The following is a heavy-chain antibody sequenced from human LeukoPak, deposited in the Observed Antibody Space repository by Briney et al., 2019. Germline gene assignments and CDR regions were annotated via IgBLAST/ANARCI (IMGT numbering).Heavy chain of an antibody. Sequence: GGSLRLSCAVSGFTFSTKSMNWVRQAPGKGLEWVSYITADSGTTYYADSVKGRFTISRDNAKNSLYLQMNSLRDKDTAVYYCASRDYFDYWGQGTLVTVSS. J-gene: IGHJ4*02. CDR2: ITADSGTT. CDR1: GFTFSTKS. CDR3: ASRDYFDY. V-gene: IGHV3-48*02.